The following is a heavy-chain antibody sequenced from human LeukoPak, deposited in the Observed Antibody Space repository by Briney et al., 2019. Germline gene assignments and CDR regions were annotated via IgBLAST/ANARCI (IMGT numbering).Heavy chain of an antibody. CDR1: GFTFSSYS. V-gene: IGHV3-21*01. Sequence: GGSLRLSCAASGFTFSSYSMNRVRQAPGKGLEWVSSISSSSSYIYYADSVKGRFTISRDNAKNSLYLQMNSLRAEDTAVYYCARGSTALCDYWGQGTLVTVSS. CDR2: ISSSSSYI. D-gene: IGHD4-17*01. J-gene: IGHJ4*02. CDR3: ARGSTALCDY.